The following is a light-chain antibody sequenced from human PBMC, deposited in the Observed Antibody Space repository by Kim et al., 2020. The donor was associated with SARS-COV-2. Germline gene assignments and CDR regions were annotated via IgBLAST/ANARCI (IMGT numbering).Light chain of an antibody. Sequence: IQLTQSPSSLSASVGDRVTITCRASQAVGTALAWYQQKPGNAPKLLIYDMSALQSGVPSRFSGSGSGTDFTLTISSLQPEDFATYYCQQSYRTPYTFGQGTKLEI. J-gene: IGKJ2*01. CDR2: DMS. CDR3: QQSYRTPYT. V-gene: IGKV1-39*01. CDR1: QAVGTA.